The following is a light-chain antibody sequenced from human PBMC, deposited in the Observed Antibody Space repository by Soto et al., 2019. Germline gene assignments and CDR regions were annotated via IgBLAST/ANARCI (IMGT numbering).Light chain of an antibody. J-gene: IGKJ4*01. Sequence: DIQMTQSPSSLSASVGDRVTITCRASQGISNFLAWHQQKPGKVPKLLIYAASTLQSGVPPRFSGGGSGTEFTLTISTLQPDDSGIYYCQQLNGYQLAFGGGTNVEIK. CDR2: AAS. CDR1: QGISNF. V-gene: IGKV1-9*01. CDR3: QQLNGYQLA.